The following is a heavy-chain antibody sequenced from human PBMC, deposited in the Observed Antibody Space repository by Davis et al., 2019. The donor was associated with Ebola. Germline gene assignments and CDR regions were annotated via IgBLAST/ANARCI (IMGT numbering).Heavy chain of an antibody. Sequence: SETLSLTCAVYGGSFSAYYWSWIRQLPGKGLEWIGSIYYSGSTYYNPSLKSRVTISVDTSKNQFSLKLSSVTAADTAVYYCARGFGVVIISWFDPWGQGTLVTVSS. CDR1: GGSFSAYY. CDR3: ARGFGVVIISWFDP. CDR2: IYYSGST. D-gene: IGHD3-3*01. V-gene: IGHV4-34*01. J-gene: IGHJ5*02.